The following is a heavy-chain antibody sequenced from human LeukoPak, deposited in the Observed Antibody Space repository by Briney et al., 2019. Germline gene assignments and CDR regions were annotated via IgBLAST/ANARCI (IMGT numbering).Heavy chain of an antibody. J-gene: IGHJ5*02. CDR2: IYYSGST. V-gene: IGHV4-30-4*01. CDR3: ARGYEYYYGSEDWFDP. CDR1: GGSISSGDYY. Sequence: SQTLSLTCTVSGGSISSGDYYWSWIRQPPGKGLEWIGYIYYSGSTYYNPSLKSRVTISVDTSKNQFSLKLSSVTAADTAVYCCARGYEYYYGSEDWFDPWGQGTLVTVSS. D-gene: IGHD3-10*01.